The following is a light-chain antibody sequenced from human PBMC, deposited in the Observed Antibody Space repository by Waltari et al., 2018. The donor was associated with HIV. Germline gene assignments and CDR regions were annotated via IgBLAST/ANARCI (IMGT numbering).Light chain of an antibody. Sequence: QSALTQPRSVSGSPGQSVTIPCTATSSDAGGSNYVSWYQQHPGKAPKLTIYDVGKRPSGVPDRFSGSKSGNTASLTISGLQAEDEADYYCCSHALSNTWVFGGGTKLTVL. CDR3: CSHALSNTWV. CDR1: SSDAGGSNY. V-gene: IGLV2-11*01. CDR2: DVG. J-gene: IGLJ3*02.